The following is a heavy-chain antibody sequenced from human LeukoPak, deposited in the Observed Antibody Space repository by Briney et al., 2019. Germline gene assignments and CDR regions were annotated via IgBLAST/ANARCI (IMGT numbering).Heavy chain of an antibody. V-gene: IGHV3-7*01. Sequence: PGGSLRLSCAASGLTFSDSWISWVRQAPGKGLEWVANMHHDGSERYYVDSVKGRFIISRDNAKNSLYLQMNSLRDEDTAVYYCVRVKGGDWGQGTLVTVSS. CDR3: VRVKGGD. CDR1: GLTFSDSW. D-gene: IGHD3-16*01. CDR2: MHHDGSER. J-gene: IGHJ4*02.